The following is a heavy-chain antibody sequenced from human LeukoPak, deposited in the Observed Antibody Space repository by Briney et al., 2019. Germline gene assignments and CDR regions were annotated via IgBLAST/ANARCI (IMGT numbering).Heavy chain of an antibody. CDR3: ATGPGSSGYLSFDY. Sequence: GESLKISCKGSGYSFTSYWIGWVRQMPGKGLEWRGIIYPGDSDPRYSPSFQGHVTISADNSISTAYLQWSSLKASDTAMYYCATGPGSSGYLSFDYWGQGTLVTVSS. CDR2: IYPGDSDP. CDR1: GYSFTSYW. D-gene: IGHD3-22*01. V-gene: IGHV5-51*01. J-gene: IGHJ4*02.